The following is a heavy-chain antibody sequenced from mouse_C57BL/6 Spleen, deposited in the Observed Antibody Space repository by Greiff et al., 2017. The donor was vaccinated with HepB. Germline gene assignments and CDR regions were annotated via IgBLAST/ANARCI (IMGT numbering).Heavy chain of an antibody. J-gene: IGHJ2*01. V-gene: IGHV14-4*01. D-gene: IGHD1-1*01. Sequence: EVQLVESGAELVRPGASVKLSCTASGFNIKDDYMHWVKQRPEQGLEWIGWIDPENGDTEYASKFQGKATITADTSSNTAYLQLSSLTSEDTAVYYCTAIYYYGSSYFDYWGQGTTLTVSS. CDR2: IDPENGDT. CDR3: TAIYYYGSSYFDY. CDR1: GFNIKDDY.